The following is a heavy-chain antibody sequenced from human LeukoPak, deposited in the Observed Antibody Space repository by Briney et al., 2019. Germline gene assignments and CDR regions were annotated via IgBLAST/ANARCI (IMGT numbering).Heavy chain of an antibody. CDR1: GFTFSSYA. J-gene: IGHJ4*02. D-gene: IGHD2-2*02. Sequence: GGSLRLSCAASGFTFSSYAMSWVRQAPGKGLEWVSAISGSGGSTYYADSVKGRFTISRDNSKNTLYLQMNSLRAEDTAVYYCAKDPRGCSSTSCYSDYWGQGTLVTVSS. CDR3: AKDPRGCSSTSCYSDY. CDR2: ISGSGGST. V-gene: IGHV3-23*01.